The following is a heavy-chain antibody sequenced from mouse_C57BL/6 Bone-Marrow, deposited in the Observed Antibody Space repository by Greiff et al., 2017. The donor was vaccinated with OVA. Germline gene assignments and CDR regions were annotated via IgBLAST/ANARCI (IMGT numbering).Heavy chain of an antibody. V-gene: IGHV5-17*01. CDR2: ISSGSSTI. CDR3: ARPFTTVVATEWYFDV. D-gene: IGHD1-1*01. J-gene: IGHJ1*03. CDR1: GFTFSDYG. Sequence: EVQVVESGGGLVKPGGSLKLSCAASGFTFSDYGMHWVRQAPEKGLEWVAYISSGSSTIYYADTVKGRFTISRDNAKNTLFLQMTSLRSEDTAMYYCARPFTTVVATEWYFDVWGTGTTVTVSS.